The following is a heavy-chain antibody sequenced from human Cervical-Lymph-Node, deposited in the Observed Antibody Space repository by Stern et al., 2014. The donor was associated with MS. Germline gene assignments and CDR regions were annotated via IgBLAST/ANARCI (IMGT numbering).Heavy chain of an antibody. J-gene: IGHJ6*02. CDR1: GFWFADYG. D-gene: IGHD4-17*01. Sequence: EVQLVESGGGLVQPGRSLRLSCAASGFWFADYGMHWVRQAPGKGLEWVSTINWNSGSIDYADSVKGRFTISRDNAKNSLYLQMSSLRTEDTALYYCAKDNGYGDYADNCMDVWGQGTTVTVSS. CDR2: INWNSGSI. V-gene: IGHV3-9*01. CDR3: AKDNGYGDYADNCMDV.